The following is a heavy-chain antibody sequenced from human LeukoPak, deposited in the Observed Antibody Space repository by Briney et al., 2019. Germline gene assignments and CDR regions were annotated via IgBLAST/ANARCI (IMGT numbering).Heavy chain of an antibody. D-gene: IGHD2-2*01. CDR1: GFTFSSYG. CDR2: IRYDGSNK. J-gene: IGHJ4*02. V-gene: IGHV3-30*02. Sequence: GRSLRLSCAASGFTFSSYGMHWVRQAPGKGLEWVAFIRYDGSNKYYADSVKGRFTISRDNSKNTLYLQMNSLRAEDTAVYYCAKDLPYCSSTSCYYYFDYWGQGTLVTVSS. CDR3: AKDLPYCSSTSCYYYFDY.